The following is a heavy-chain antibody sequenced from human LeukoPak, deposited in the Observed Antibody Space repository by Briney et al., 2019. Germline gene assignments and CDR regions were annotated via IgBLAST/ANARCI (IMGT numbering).Heavy chain of an antibody. CDR1: GGSISVYY. CDR2: IYYSGST. Sequence: PSETLSLTCTVCGGSISVYYWNWIRQPPGKGLEWIGYIYYSGSTNYNPSLKSRVTISIVTSRDQISLELSSVTAANTAAYYCARDHDFYSGSYYFAMDVWGQGTTVTVSS. D-gene: IGHD1-26*01. V-gene: IGHV4-59*01. J-gene: IGHJ6*02. CDR3: ARDHDFYSGSYYFAMDV.